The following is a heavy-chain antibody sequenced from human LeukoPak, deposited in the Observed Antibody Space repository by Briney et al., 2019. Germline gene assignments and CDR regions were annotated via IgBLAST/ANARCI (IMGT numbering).Heavy chain of an antibody. CDR1: GFTFDDYG. D-gene: IGHD3-9*01. Sequence: GGSLRLSCAASGFTFDDYGMSWVRQAPGKGLEWVSGINWNGGSTGYADSVKGRFTTSRDNAKNSLYLQMNSLRAEDTAVYYCARDRPPYYDILTGSWDYYMDVWGKGTTVTVSS. J-gene: IGHJ6*03. V-gene: IGHV3-20*04. CDR3: ARDRPPYYDILTGSWDYYMDV. CDR2: INWNGGST.